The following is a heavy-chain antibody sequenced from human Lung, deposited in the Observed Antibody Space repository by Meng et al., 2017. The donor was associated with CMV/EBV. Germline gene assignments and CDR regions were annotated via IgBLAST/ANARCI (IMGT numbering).Heavy chain of an antibody. V-gene: IGHV3-7*04. Sequence: GGSXRLXCAASGFTFSSHWMTWVRQAPGKGLEWVANINQDGSQKNYVDSVKGRFTISRDNAKNSLFLQMNSLRAEDTAVYYCARVAAAGRGMDVWGQGTTVTFSS. CDR1: GFTFSSHW. J-gene: IGHJ6*02. CDR2: INQDGSQK. CDR3: ARVAAAGRGMDV. D-gene: IGHD6-13*01.